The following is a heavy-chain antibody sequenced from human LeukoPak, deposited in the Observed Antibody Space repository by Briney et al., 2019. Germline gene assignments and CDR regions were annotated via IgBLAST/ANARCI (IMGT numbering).Heavy chain of an antibody. V-gene: IGHV4-39*07. Sequence: PSETLSLTCTVSGGSISSSDFYWGWIRQPPGKGLEWLGTIYYSGSTYYNPSFKSRVTISVDTSKNQFSLKLSSVTAADTAMYYCAREERTFYSSWSPFDYWGQRTLVTVSS. D-gene: IGHD6-13*01. CDR1: GGSISSSDFY. CDR3: AREERTFYSSWSPFDY. CDR2: IYYSGST. J-gene: IGHJ4*02.